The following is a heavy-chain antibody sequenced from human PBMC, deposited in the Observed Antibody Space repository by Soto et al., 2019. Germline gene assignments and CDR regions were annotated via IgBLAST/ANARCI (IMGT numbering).Heavy chain of an antibody. CDR1: GYTFTSYG. D-gene: IGHD5-18*01. Sequence: GASVKVSCKASGYTFTSYGISWVRQAPGQGLEWMGWISAYNGNTNYAQKLQGRVTMTTDTSTSTAYMELRSLRSDDTAVYYCARARSGYSYGPYWYFDLWGRGTLVTVSS. CDR2: ISAYNGNT. CDR3: ARARSGYSYGPYWYFDL. V-gene: IGHV1-18*01. J-gene: IGHJ2*01.